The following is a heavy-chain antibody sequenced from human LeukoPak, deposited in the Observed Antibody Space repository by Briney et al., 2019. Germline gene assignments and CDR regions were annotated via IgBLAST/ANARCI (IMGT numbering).Heavy chain of an antibody. V-gene: IGHV3-23*01. CDR3: ARYIKDRGRPASNGYFFVY. D-gene: IGHD6-19*01. J-gene: IGHJ4*02. CDR2: ISDSGGSST. Sequence: PGGSLRLSCASSGVTFSTYAMSGVRQPPGKGPEWVSTISDSGGSSTYYADSVKGRFTISRDNSKNTLYLQMNSLRAEDTAIYYSARYIKDRGRPASNGYFFVYWGQGTLVTVSS. CDR1: GVTFSTYA.